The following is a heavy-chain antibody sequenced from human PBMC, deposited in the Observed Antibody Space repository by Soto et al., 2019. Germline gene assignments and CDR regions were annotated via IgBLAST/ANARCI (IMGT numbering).Heavy chain of an antibody. D-gene: IGHD3-9*01. CDR1: GGSISSGGYS. Sequence: SETLSLTCVVSGGSISSGGYSWSWIRQPPGKGLEWIGYIYHSGSTYYNPSLKSRVTLSIDTSKNQLSLKLSSVTAADTAVYYCARHSPDFDWLSQFDYWGQGTLVTVSS. CDR3: ARHSPDFDWLSQFDY. J-gene: IGHJ4*02. V-gene: IGHV4-30-2*01. CDR2: IYHSGST.